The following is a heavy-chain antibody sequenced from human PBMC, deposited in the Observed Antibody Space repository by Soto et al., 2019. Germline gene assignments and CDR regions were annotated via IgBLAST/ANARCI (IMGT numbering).Heavy chain of an antibody. CDR2: ISSSSSYI. CDR1: GCTFSSYS. J-gene: IGHJ4*02. Sequence: EVQLVESGGGLGKPGGSLRLSCAASGCTFSSYSMNWVRQAPGKGLEWVSSISSSSSYIYYADSVKGRFTISRDNAKNSLYLQMNSLRAEDTAVYYCARDIVGATSGVCYWGQGTLVTVSS. D-gene: IGHD1-26*01. CDR3: ARDIVGATSGVCY. V-gene: IGHV3-21*01.